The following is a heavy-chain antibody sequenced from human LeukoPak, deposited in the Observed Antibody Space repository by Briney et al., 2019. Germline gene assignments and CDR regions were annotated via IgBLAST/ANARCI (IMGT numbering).Heavy chain of an antibody. CDR1: GGTFSSYA. CDR2: IIPIFGTA. Sequence: SVKVSCKASGGTFSSYAISWVRQAPGQGLEWMGGIIPIFGTANYAQKFQGRVTITADKSTSTAYMELSSLRSEDTAVYYCARAGDGTYYYDSSGYAYFDYWGQGTLVTVSS. CDR3: ARAGDGTYYYDSSGYAYFDY. V-gene: IGHV1-69*06. D-gene: IGHD3-22*01. J-gene: IGHJ4*02.